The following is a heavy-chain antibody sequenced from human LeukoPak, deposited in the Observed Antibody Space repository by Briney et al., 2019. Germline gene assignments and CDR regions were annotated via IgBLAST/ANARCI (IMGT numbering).Heavy chain of an antibody. CDR3: ARDSGTTGEVKFDP. V-gene: IGHV4-59*04. CDR2: IYHSGST. D-gene: IGHD3-10*01. Sequence: KPSETLSLTCTVSGGSISNYYWSWIRQPPGKGLEWIGSIYHSGSTYYNPSLKSRVTMSVDTSKNQFSLKLSSVTAADTAVYYCARDSGTTGEVKFDPWGQGTLVTVSS. CDR1: GGSISNYY. J-gene: IGHJ5*02.